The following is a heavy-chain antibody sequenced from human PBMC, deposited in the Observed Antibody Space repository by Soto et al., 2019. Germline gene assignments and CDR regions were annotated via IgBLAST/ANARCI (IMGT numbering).Heavy chain of an antibody. V-gene: IGHV4-31*03. CDR2: NYYSGRT. D-gene: IGHD4-17*01. Sequence: QVQLQESGPGLVKPSQTLSLTCTVSGGSIRSGGYYSSWIRQHPGTGLEWIVYNYYSGRTHYHPSLKSRVTITVDAFQNRFSRRLCCVTAADTAVYYCSRGGGEDDGEHRTIFDYWGQGTLVPVSS. J-gene: IGHJ4*02. CDR1: GGSIRSGGYY. CDR3: SRGGGEDDGEHRTIFDY.